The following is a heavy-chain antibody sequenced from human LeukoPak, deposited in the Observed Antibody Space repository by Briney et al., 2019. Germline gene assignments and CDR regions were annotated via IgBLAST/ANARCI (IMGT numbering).Heavy chain of an antibody. V-gene: IGHV1-18*01. CDR1: GYTFTSYG. D-gene: IGHD5-18*01. J-gene: IGHJ4*02. CDR3: ARATSWEAWIQLWYQKSGMNYFDY. Sequence: ASVKVSCKASGYTFTSYGISWVRQAPGQGLEWMGWISAYNGNTNYAQKLQGRVTMTTDISTSTAYMELRSLRSDDTAVYYCARATSWEAWIQLWYQKSGMNYFDYWGQGTLVTVSS. CDR2: ISAYNGNT.